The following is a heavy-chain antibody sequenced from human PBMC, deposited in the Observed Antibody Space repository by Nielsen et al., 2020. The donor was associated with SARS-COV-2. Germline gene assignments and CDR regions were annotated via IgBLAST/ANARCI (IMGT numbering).Heavy chain of an antibody. Sequence: SETLSLTCAVYGGSFSGYYWSWIRQPPGKGLEWIGEINHSGSTNYNPSLKSRVTISVDTSKNQFSLKLSSVTAADTAVYYCAGMVRAYYFDYWGQGTLVTVSS. CDR3: AGMVRAYYFDY. J-gene: IGHJ4*02. V-gene: IGHV4-34*01. CDR1: GGSFSGYY. D-gene: IGHD3-10*01. CDR2: INHSGST.